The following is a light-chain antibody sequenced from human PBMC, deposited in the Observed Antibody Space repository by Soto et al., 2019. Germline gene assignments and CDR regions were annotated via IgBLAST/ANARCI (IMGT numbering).Light chain of an antibody. J-gene: IGKJ1*01. CDR1: QSISTY. Sequence: DIQMTQSPSSLSASVGDRVTITCRASQSISTYLNWYQQKPGKAPKLLIYAASTLQSGVPSRFSGSGSGTDFTLTISSLQPADFATYYCQQSYNTLTTFGKGTKV. CDR2: AAS. CDR3: QQSYNTLTT. V-gene: IGKV1-39*01.